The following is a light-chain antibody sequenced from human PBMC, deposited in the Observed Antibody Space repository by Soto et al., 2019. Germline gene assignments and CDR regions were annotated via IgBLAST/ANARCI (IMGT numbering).Light chain of an antibody. CDR2: EVS. J-gene: IGLJ2*01. V-gene: IGLV2-14*01. Sequence: QSALTQPASVSGSPGQSITISCSGTSSDVGGYNYVSWYQQHPGKAPKLMIYEVSNRPSGVSNRFSGSKSGNTDSLTISGLQAEDEDDYYCSSYTSSSTLVFGGVTKLTVL. CDR3: SSYTSSSTLV. CDR1: SSDVGGYNY.